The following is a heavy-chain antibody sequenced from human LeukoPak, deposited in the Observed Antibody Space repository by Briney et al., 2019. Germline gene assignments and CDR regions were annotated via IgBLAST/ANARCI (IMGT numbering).Heavy chain of an antibody. V-gene: IGHV1-18*01. CDR3: ARDLFKTPRTYDYVWGSYRSSMDV. CDR2: ISAYNGNT. D-gene: IGHD3-16*02. J-gene: IGHJ6*03. Sequence: RASVKVSCKASGYTFTSYGISWVRQAPGQGLEWMGWISAYNGNTNYAQQLQGRVTMTRDTSISTAYMELSRLRSDDTAVYYCARDLFKTPRTYDYVWGSYRSSMDVWGKGTTVTVPS. CDR1: GYTFTSYG.